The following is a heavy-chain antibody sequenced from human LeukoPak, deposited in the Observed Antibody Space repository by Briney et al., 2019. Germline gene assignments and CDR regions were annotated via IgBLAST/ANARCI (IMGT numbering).Heavy chain of an antibody. CDR2: ISIGGDT. Sequence: GGSLRLSCVASGFTFSNYDMHWVRQGTGKGLEWVSAISIGGDTYYPGSVKGRFTISRENAKNSFYLEMNSPRAGDTAAYYCVRAHVGAGLALDIWGQGTLVTVSS. CDR3: VRAHVGAGLALDI. CDR1: GFTFSNYD. V-gene: IGHV3-13*01. D-gene: IGHD1-26*01. J-gene: IGHJ3*02.